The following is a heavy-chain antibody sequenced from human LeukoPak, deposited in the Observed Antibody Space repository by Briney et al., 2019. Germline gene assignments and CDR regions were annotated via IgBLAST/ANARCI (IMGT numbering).Heavy chain of an antibody. CDR1: GFSFSSYS. Sequence: PGGSLRLSCAASGFSFSSYSLNWVRQAPGKGLVWVSCISSGSTYIYYADSVKGRFTISRDNAKNSLYLQMNSLRAEDTAVYYCARDLRQIEYWGQGTLVTVSS. J-gene: IGHJ4*02. CDR2: ISSGSTYI. D-gene: IGHD3-22*01. V-gene: IGHV3-21*01. CDR3: ARDLRQIEY.